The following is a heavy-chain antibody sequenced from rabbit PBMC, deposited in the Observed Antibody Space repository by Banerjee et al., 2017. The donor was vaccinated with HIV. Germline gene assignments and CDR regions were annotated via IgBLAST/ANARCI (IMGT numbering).Heavy chain of an antibody. Sequence: QSLEESGGDLVKPGASLTLTCTASGIDFSSYYYMCWVRQAPGKGLELIACIDPGSSGSTYYTSWAKGRFTISKTTTTVTLQMTSLTAADTTTYFCARAHAGYAYAPITHLDLWGQGTLVTVS. J-gene: IGHJ3*01. D-gene: IGHD6-1*01. V-gene: IGHV1S40*01. CDR2: IDPGSSGST. CDR1: GIDFSSYYY. CDR3: ARAHAGYAYAPITHLDL.